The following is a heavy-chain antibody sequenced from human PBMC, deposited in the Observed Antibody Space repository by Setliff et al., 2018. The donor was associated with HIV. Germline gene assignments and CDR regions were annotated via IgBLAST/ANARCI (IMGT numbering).Heavy chain of an antibody. CDR1: GDSIRNYC. CDR3: VRGGVYSGYDLDY. D-gene: IGHD5-12*01. Sequence: KPSETLSLTCVVSGDSIRNYCWSWVRQPPGKGLEWIGYIYPSVSSAYNSSLKSRASISVDTSKNQFSLKLSSVTAADTAVYYCVRGGVYSGYDLDYWGQGTLVTVSS. V-gene: IGHV4-4*08. CDR2: IYPSVSS. J-gene: IGHJ4*02.